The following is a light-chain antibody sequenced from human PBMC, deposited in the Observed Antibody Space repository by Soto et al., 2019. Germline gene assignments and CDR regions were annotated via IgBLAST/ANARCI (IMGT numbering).Light chain of an antibody. CDR1: SY. Sequence: QSALTQPASVSGSPGQSITISCTGASYVSWYQQHPGKAPKLMIYDVSNRPSGVSNRFSGSKSGNTASLTISGLQAEDEAVYYCSSYRSSGALVFGGGTKLTVL. J-gene: IGLJ3*02. CDR2: DVS. V-gene: IGLV2-14*01. CDR3: SSYRSSGALV.